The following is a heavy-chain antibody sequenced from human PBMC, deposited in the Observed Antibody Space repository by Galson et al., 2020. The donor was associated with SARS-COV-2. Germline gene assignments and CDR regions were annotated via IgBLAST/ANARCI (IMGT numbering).Heavy chain of an antibody. CDR1: GYTLTALS. CDR2: FDHEDGDT. Sequence: GASVKVSCKDSGYTLTALSMHCVRQAPGKGLEWMGGFDHEDGDTIYAQKFQGRLTMTEDTSTDTAYMELSSLRSEDTTVYYCATDWGWLQRTFFYWGQGTLVTVSS. V-gene: IGHV1-24*01. D-gene: IGHD5-12*01. CDR3: ATDWGWLQRTFFY. J-gene: IGHJ4*02.